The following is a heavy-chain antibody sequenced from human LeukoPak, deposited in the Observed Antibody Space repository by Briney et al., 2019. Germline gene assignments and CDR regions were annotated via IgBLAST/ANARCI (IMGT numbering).Heavy chain of an antibody. CDR2: ISACNGNT. Sequence: ASVKVSCKASGYTFTSYGISWVRQAPGQGLEWMGWISACNGNTNYAQKLQGRVTMTTDTSTSTAYMELRSLRSDDTAVYYCARVKVRGVIPPKTLDYWGQGTLVTVSS. J-gene: IGHJ4*02. CDR1: GYTFTSYG. V-gene: IGHV1-18*01. CDR3: ARVKVRGVIPPKTLDY. D-gene: IGHD3-10*01.